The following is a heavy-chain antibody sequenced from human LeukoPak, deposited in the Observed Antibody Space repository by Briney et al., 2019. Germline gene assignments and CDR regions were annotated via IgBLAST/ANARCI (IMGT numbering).Heavy chain of an antibody. CDR1: GHTFTNNH. CDR3: ATEAPRSYYFDY. Sequence: ASVKVSCKASGHTFTNNHIHWVRQAPGQGVEWMGAVYATGGVAINTQTFPVRVTMTGDTSTGTVYMELSGLRFEDTAIYYCATEAPRSYYFDYWGQGIQVTVSS. J-gene: IGHJ4*02. V-gene: IGHV1-46*01. CDR2: VYATGGVA.